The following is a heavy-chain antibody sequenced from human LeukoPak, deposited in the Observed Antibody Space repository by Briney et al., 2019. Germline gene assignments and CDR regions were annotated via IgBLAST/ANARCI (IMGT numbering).Heavy chain of an antibody. D-gene: IGHD3-22*01. V-gene: IGHV4-39*01. CDR1: GGSISSSSYY. Sequence: PSETLSLTCPVSGGSISSSSYYWGWIRQPPGKGLEWIGSIYNSGSTYYNPSLKSRVTISVDTTKNQFSLKLSSVTAADTAVYFCARREYYDSSGYRWGQGTLVTVSS. J-gene: IGHJ4*02. CDR2: IYNSGST. CDR3: ARREYYDSSGYR.